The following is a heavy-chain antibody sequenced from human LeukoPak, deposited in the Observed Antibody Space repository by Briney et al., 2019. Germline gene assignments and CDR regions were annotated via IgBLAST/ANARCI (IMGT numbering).Heavy chain of an antibody. CDR3: AKHIAYYYDSSGYHIDY. D-gene: IGHD3-22*01. Sequence: GGSLRLSCAASGFTFSDYAMSGVRQAPGKGLEWVSGISGGGGSTYYADSVKGRFTISRDNSKNTLFLQMNSLRAEDTAVYYCAKHIAYYYDSSGYHIDYWGQGTLVTVSS. CDR1: GFTFSDYA. J-gene: IGHJ4*02. CDR2: ISGGGGST. V-gene: IGHV3-23*01.